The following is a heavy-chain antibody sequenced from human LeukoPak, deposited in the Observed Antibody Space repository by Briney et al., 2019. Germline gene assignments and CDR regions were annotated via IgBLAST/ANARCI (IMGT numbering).Heavy chain of an antibody. CDR1: GGSISSSNYY. CDR3: ARHNGASYYYDSSGYDYFDY. D-gene: IGHD3-22*01. Sequence: SETLSLTCTVSGGSISSSNYYWGWIRQPPGKGLEWIGSIYYSGSTYYNPSLKSRVTISVDTSKNQFSLKLSSVTAADTAVYYCARHNGASYYYDSSGYDYFDYWGQGTLVTVSS. J-gene: IGHJ4*02. V-gene: IGHV4-39*01. CDR2: IYYSGST.